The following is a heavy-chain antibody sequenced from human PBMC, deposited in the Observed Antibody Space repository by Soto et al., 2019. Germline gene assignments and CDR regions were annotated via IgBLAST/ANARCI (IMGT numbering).Heavy chain of an antibody. V-gene: IGHV3-13*01. CDR1: GFTFSSYD. Sequence: GGSLRLSCAASGFTFSSYDMHWVRQATGKGLEWVSAIGTAGDTYYPGSVKGRFTISRENAKNSLYLQMNSLRAGDTAVYYCARGLSDYDILTAIRPMFAFDIWGQGTMVTVSS. J-gene: IGHJ3*02. CDR3: ARGLSDYDILTAIRPMFAFDI. D-gene: IGHD3-9*01. CDR2: IGTAGDT.